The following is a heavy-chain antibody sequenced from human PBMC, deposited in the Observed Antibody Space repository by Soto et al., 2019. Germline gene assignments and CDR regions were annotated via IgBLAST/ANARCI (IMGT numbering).Heavy chain of an antibody. J-gene: IGHJ5*02. D-gene: IGHD5-12*01. CDR1: GGSISSGGYY. Sequence: QVQLQESGPGLVKPSQTLSLTCTVSGGSISSGGYYWSWIRQHPGKGLEWIGYIYYSGSTYYNPSLKSRVTISVDTSKNQFSLKLSSVTAADTAVYYCAREVGGYDLSHNWFDPWGQGTLVTVSS. CDR2: IYYSGST. CDR3: AREVGGYDLSHNWFDP. V-gene: IGHV4-31*03.